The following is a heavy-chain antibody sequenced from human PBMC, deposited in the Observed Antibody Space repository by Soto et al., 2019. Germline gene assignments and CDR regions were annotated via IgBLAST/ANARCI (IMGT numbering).Heavy chain of an antibody. J-gene: IGHJ4*02. Sequence: QVRLVQSGAAVKKPGASVKVSCKGSGYTFTSYGITWVRQAPGQGLEWMGWISAHNGNTNYAQKLQGRVTVTRDTSTSTSYMELRSLISDDTAVYYCARGRYGDYWGQGALVTVSS. CDR3: ARGRYGDY. V-gene: IGHV1-18*01. D-gene: IGHD1-1*01. CDR1: GYTFTSYG. CDR2: ISAHNGNT.